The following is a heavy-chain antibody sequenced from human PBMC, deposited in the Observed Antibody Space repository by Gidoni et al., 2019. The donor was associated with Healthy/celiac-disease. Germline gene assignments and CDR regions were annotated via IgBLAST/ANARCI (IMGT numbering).Heavy chain of an antibody. D-gene: IGHD2-2*01. V-gene: IGHV1-69*01. Sequence: QVQLVQSGAAVKKPASSVKVACNASGGTFSSYAISWVRQATGQGLEWRGGIISTLCTANSAQKCQGRFTITADESTSTAYMELSSLRSEDTAVYYCATGIVVGRYWFDPWGQGTLVTVSS. CDR2: IISTLCTA. CDR1: GGTFSSYA. CDR3: ATGIVVGRYWFDP. J-gene: IGHJ5*02.